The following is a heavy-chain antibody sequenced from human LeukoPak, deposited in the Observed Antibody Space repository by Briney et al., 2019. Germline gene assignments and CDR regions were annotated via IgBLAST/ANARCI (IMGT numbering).Heavy chain of an antibody. J-gene: IGHJ2*01. CDR3: AKDRDYDFWSAPPDL. D-gene: IGHD3-3*01. V-gene: IGHV3-23*01. Sequence: GGSLRLSCAASGFTFSSYAMSWVRQAPGKGLEWVSAISGSGGSTYYADSVKGRFTISRDNSKNTLCLQMNSLRAEDTAVYYCAKDRDYDFWSAPPDLWGRGTLVTVSS. CDR1: GFTFSSYA. CDR2: ISGSGGST.